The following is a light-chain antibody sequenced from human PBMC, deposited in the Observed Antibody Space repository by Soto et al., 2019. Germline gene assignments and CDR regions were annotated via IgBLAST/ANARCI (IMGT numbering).Light chain of an antibody. Sequence: LTQPASVSGSPRQSIAISCTGTSSDVGGYNYVSWYQQHPGKAPKLIIYDVTNRPSGVSNRFSGSKSGNTASLTISGLQAEDEADYYCGSYTSSSTYVFGTGTKVTVL. CDR2: DVT. V-gene: IGLV2-14*01. CDR1: SSDVGGYNY. CDR3: GSYTSSSTYV. J-gene: IGLJ1*01.